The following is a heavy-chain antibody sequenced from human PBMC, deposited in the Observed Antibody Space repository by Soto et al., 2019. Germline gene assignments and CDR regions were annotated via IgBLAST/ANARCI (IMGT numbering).Heavy chain of an antibody. CDR2: IKPDGSAK. V-gene: IGHV3-7*03. CDR3: AKEKISTSCCNWFDP. J-gene: IGHJ5*02. Sequence: GGSLRLSCAASGVTFSNSWMSWVRQAPGQGLELVASIKPDGSAKYYVDSVRGRFTVSRDNAKKSLYLQMNSLRAEDTAVYYCAKEKISTSCCNWFDPWGQGTLVTVSS. D-gene: IGHD2-2*01. CDR1: GVTFSNSW.